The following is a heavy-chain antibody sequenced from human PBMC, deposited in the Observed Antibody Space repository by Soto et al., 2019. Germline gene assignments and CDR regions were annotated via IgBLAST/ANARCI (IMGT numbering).Heavy chain of an antibody. CDR1: GYSFTNYW. CDR2: IDPSDSYT. J-gene: IGHJ6*02. CDR3: ARPIAARRGFYGVDV. Sequence: PGESLKISCKASGYSFTNYWISWVRQMPGKGLEWMGRIDPSDSYTNYSPSFQGHVTISADKSISTAYLQWSSLKASDTAMYYCARPIAARRGFYGVDVCRQRTTVTVSS. V-gene: IGHV5-10-1*01. D-gene: IGHD6-6*01.